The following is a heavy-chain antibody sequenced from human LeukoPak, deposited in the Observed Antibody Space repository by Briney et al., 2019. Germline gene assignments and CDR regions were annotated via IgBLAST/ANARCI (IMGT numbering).Heavy chain of an antibody. D-gene: IGHD1-26*01. CDR1: GFTFSTHA. CDR2: ISYDGSTK. V-gene: IGHV3-30*18. CDR3: AKDRVGSPQNDAFHI. J-gene: IGHJ3*02. Sequence: GGSLRLSCAAPGFTFSTHAMHWVRQAPGKGLEWVAVISYDGSTKFYADSVKGRFTISRDNSKSTLYLLMNSLGGEDTAVYYCAKDRVGSPQNDAFHIWGQGTMVTVSS.